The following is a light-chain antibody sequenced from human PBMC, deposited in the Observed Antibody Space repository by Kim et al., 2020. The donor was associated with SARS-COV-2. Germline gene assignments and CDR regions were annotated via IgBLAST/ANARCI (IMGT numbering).Light chain of an antibody. CDR1: NSDSRR. CDR3: QVWDSSSDHVV. CDR2: YDT. Sequence: PVQPARITCGGDNSDSRRVYWYQQKTGQAPILVIYYDTDRPSGIPERFSGTNSGNTATLTISRVEAGDEADYYCQVWDSSSDHVVFGGGTQLTVL. V-gene: IGLV3-21*04. J-gene: IGLJ2*01.